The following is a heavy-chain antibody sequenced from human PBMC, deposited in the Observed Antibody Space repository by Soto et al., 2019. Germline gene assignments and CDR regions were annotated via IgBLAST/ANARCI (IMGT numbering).Heavy chain of an antibody. CDR2: ITYDGANG. CDR1: GFIFRSYA. J-gene: IGHJ4*02. D-gene: IGHD1-26*01. Sequence: PGGSLRLSCLASGFIFRSYAMHWVRQAPGKGLEWVAVITYDGANGYYADYVRGRFAISRDNSKSTLFLQMNSLRPEDTAVYYCARAFSGSYPNFDYWGQLTMVTVSS. CDR3: ARAFSGSYPNFDY. V-gene: IGHV3-30*09.